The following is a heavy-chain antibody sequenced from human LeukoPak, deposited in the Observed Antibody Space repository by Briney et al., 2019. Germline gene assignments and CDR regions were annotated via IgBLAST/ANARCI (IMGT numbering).Heavy chain of an antibody. Sequence: SETLSLTCAVYGGSFSGYYWSWIRQHPGKGLEWIGYIYYSGSTYYNPSLKSRVTISVDTSKNQFSLKLSSVTAADTAVYYCATHLIAAAGSSWFDYWGQGTLVTVSS. CDR2: IYYSGST. D-gene: IGHD6-13*01. CDR1: GGSFSGYY. V-gene: IGHV4-31*11. J-gene: IGHJ4*02. CDR3: ATHLIAAAGSSWFDY.